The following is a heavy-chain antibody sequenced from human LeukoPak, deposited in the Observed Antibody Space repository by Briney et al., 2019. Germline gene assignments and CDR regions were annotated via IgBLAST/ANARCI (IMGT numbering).Heavy chain of an antibody. Sequence: GASVKVSCKASGYTFTSYGISWVRQAPGQGLEWMGWMNPRSGNTLYAQKFQGRVTMARNTSISTAYMELSSLRFEDTAEYYCARDSGSGNYYDSWGQGTLVTVSS. CDR1: GYTFTSYG. V-gene: IGHV1-8*02. CDR3: ARDSGSGNYYDS. CDR2: MNPRSGNT. D-gene: IGHD3-10*01. J-gene: IGHJ4*02.